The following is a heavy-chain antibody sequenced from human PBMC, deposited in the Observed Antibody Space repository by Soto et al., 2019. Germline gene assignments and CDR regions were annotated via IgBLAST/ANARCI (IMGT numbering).Heavy chain of an antibody. Sequence: PGESLKISCKGSGYSFTSYWIGWVRQMPGKGLEWMGIIYPGDSDTRYSPSFQGQVTISADRSISTAYLQWSSLKASDTAMYYCARLRGTLTNDYGRFYYYYGMDVWGQGTTVTVSS. CDR1: GYSFTSYW. D-gene: IGHD4-17*01. CDR3: ARLRGTLTNDYGRFYYYYGMDV. CDR2: IYPGDSDT. J-gene: IGHJ6*02. V-gene: IGHV5-51*01.